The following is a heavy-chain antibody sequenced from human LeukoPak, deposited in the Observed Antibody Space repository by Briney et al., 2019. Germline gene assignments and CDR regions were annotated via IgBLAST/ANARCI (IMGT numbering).Heavy chain of an antibody. V-gene: IGHV1-8*01. J-gene: IGHJ5*02. CDR1: GYTFTRYD. CDR2: MNPNSGNT. CDR3: ARGPVYRAYNWFDP. Sequence: ASVTVSCKASGYTFTRYDINWVRQATGQGLEWMGWMNPNSGNTGYAQKFQGRVTMTRNTSISTAYMELSSLRSEDTAVYYCARGPVYRAYNWFDPWRQGTLVTVSS. D-gene: IGHD5/OR15-5a*01.